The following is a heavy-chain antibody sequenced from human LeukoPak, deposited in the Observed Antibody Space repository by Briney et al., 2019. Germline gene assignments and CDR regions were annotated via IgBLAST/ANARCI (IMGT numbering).Heavy chain of an antibody. CDR3: ARGGDLYYGSGSYYRYFQH. D-gene: IGHD3-10*01. CDR2: INHSGST. Sequence: SETLSLTCAVYGGSFSGYYWSWIRQPPGKGLEWIGEINHSGSTNYNPSLKSRVTISVDTSKNQFSLKLSSVTAADTAVYYCARGGDLYYGSGSYYRYFQHWGQGTLVTVSS. CDR1: GGSFSGYY. J-gene: IGHJ1*01. V-gene: IGHV4-34*01.